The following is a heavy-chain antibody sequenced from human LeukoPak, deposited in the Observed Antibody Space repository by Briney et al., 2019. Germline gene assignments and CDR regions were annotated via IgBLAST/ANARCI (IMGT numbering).Heavy chain of an antibody. D-gene: IGHD6-19*01. CDR2: FNNSGST. Sequence: PSAPLSLSSAFCGAFFSGYYWYFIRPSPGKGLEWVGEFNNSGSTNYHPSLKRRVTISVDTSKNQFSLKLSSVTAAATVVYFCARGLGGGWSTLFDYWGQGNLGTVSS. CDR3: ARGLGGGWSTLFDY. CDR1: GAFFSGYY. J-gene: IGHJ4*02. V-gene: IGHV4-34*01.